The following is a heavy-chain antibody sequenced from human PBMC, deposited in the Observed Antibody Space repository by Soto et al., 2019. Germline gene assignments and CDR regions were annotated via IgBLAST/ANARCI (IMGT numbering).Heavy chain of an antibody. CDR1: GFTFSTYA. CDR3: AKDFVDTAMVPGY. CDR2: IRGSGGST. D-gene: IGHD5-18*01. V-gene: IGHV3-23*01. J-gene: IGHJ4*02. Sequence: GGSLRLSCAASGFTFSTYAMSWVRRAPGKGLEWVSSIRGSGGSTYYGDSVKGRFTISRDNSKNTLYLQMNSLRAEDTAVYYCAKDFVDTAMVPGYWGQGTLVTVSS.